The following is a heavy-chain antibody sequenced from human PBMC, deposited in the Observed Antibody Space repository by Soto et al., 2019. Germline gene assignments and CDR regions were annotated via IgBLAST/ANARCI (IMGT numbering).Heavy chain of an antibody. J-gene: IGHJ4*02. CDR3: ATAVGWYDSSGLDY. Sequence: GASVKVSCKVSGYTLTELSMHWVRQAPGKGLEWMGGFDPEDGETIYAQKFQGRVTMTEDTSTDTAYMELSSLRSEDTAVYYCATAVGWYDSSGLDYWGQGTLVTVS. CDR1: GYTLTELS. V-gene: IGHV1-24*01. CDR2: FDPEDGET. D-gene: IGHD3-22*01.